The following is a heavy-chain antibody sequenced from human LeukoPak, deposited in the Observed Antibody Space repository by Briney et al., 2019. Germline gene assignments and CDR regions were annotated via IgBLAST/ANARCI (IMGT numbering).Heavy chain of an antibody. Sequence: PSETLSLTCTVSGGSISSSSYHWGWIRQPPGKGLEWIGSIDYSGGTYFSPSLRSRVTLSVDTSKNQFSLNLISVTAADTAVYYCARGPSITIFGVVMYTWFDPWGQGTPVSVSS. CDR3: ARGPSITIFGVVMYTWFDP. V-gene: IGHV4-39*07. J-gene: IGHJ5*02. CDR1: GGSISSSSYH. CDR2: IDYSGGT. D-gene: IGHD3-3*01.